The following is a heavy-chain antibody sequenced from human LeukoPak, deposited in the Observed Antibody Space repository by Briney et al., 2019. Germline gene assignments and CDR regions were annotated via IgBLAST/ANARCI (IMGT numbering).Heavy chain of an antibody. V-gene: IGHV3-23*01. CDR2: ISGSGGST. CDR3: AKAPWYYYDSSGYPLDY. Sequence: GGSLRLSCAASGFTFSSYAMRWVRQAPGKGLEWVSAISGSGGSTYYADSVKGRFTISRDNSKNTLYLQMNSLRAEDTAVYYCAKAPWYYYDSSGYPLDYWGQGTLVTVSS. CDR1: GFTFSSYA. J-gene: IGHJ4*02. D-gene: IGHD3-22*01.